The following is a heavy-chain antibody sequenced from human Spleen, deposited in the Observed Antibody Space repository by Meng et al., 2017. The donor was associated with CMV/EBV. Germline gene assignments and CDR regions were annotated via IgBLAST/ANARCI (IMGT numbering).Heavy chain of an antibody. CDR1: GFTFSSYW. Sequence: GESLKISCAASGFTFSSYWMHWVRQAPGKGLVWVSRINSDGSSTSYADSVKGRFTISRDNAKNTLYLQMNSLRAEDTAVYYCARSSGGWYWHYYYGMDVWGQGTTVTVSS. J-gene: IGHJ6*02. D-gene: IGHD6-19*01. CDR3: ARSSGGWYWHYYYGMDV. CDR2: INSDGSST. V-gene: IGHV3-74*01.